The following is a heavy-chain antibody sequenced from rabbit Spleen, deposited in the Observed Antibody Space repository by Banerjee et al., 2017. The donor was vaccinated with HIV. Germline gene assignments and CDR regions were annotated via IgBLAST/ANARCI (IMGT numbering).Heavy chain of an antibody. D-gene: IGHD1-1*01. V-gene: IGHV1S40*01. Sequence: QSLEESGGDLVKPGASLTLTCTASGFSFSINNYMCWVRQAPGKGLEWIACIDTSDGDTDYANWPKGRFTISKTSSTTVTLQMTSLTAADTATYFCARNYVNAFDPWGQGTLVTVS. CDR2: IDTSDGDT. CDR3: ARNYVNAFDP. CDR1: GFSFSINNY. J-gene: IGHJ2*01.